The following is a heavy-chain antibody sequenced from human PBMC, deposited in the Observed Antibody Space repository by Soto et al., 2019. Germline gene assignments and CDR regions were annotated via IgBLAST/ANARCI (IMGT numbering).Heavy chain of an antibody. CDR1: GFTFSNAW. J-gene: IGHJ4*02. CDR3: TTCFLEWLLVDY. Sequence: EVQLVESGGGLVKPGGSLRLSCAASGFTFSNAWMSWVRQAPGKGLEWVGRIKSKTDGGTTDYAAPVKGRFTISRDDSKNTLYLQMNSLKTEDTAMYYCTTCFLEWLLVDYWGQRTLVTVSS. D-gene: IGHD3-3*01. CDR2: IKSKTDGGTT. V-gene: IGHV3-15*01.